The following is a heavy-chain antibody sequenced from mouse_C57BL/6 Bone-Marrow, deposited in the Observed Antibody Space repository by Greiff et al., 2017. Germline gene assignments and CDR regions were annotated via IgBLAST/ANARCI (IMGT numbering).Heavy chain of an antibody. D-gene: IGHD2-12*01. Sequence: EVQLQQSVAELVRPGASVKLSCTASGFNIKNNYMHWVKQRPEQGLEWIGRIDPANGDTKYAPKFQGKATITADTSSNTAYLQLSRPTSADSAVFYEDRADEYCYDEGDAMDYWGQGTSVTVSS. CDR3: DRADEYCYDEGDAMDY. CDR2: IDPANGDT. V-gene: IGHV14-3*01. J-gene: IGHJ4*01. CDR1: GFNIKNNY.